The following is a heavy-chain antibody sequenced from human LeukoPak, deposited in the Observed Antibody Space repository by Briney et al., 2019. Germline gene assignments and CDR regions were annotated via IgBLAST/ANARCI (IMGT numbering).Heavy chain of an antibody. CDR3: AKDRLGSGSFKFDP. D-gene: IGHD3-10*01. Sequence: GGSLRLSCAASGFTFSSYGMSWVRQAPGKGLEWVSAISGSGGSTYYADSVKGRFTISRDNSKNTLYLQMNSLRAEDTAVYYCAKDRLGSGSFKFDPWGQGTLVTVSS. CDR2: ISGSGGST. V-gene: IGHV3-23*01. CDR1: GFTFSSYG. J-gene: IGHJ5*02.